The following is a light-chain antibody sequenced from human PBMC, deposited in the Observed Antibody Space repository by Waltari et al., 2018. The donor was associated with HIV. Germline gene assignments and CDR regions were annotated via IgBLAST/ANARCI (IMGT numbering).Light chain of an antibody. J-gene: IGLJ2*01. CDR1: TSNIGNNS. Sequence: QSVLTQPPSVSAAPGPKVPISCSGSTSNIGNNSVSWYPQHPGTAPTLLDYENNKRPAGIPDGCSGSKSGTSATLGITGRQTGDEADYYCGTWDSSLSARVFGGGTKLTVL. CDR2: ENN. V-gene: IGLV1-51*02. CDR3: GTWDSSLSARV.